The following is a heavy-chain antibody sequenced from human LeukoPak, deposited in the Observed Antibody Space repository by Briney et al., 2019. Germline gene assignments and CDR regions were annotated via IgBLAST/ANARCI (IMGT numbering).Heavy chain of an antibody. Sequence: PGGSLRLSCSASGFPFSSYAMHWVRQAPGKGLEYVSAISDSGGSTYYADSVKGRFTISRDNSKNTLYLQMNSLRAEDTAVYYCAKDVYGDYGGLVYWGQGTLVTVSS. J-gene: IGHJ4*02. CDR3: AKDVYGDYGGLVY. D-gene: IGHD4-17*01. CDR1: GFPFSSYA. V-gene: IGHV3-64*04. CDR2: ISDSGGST.